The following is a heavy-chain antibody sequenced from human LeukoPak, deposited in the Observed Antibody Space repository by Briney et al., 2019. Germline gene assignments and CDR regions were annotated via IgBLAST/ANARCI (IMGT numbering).Heavy chain of an antibody. CDR1: GFTFDDYA. D-gene: IGHD5-18*01. J-gene: IGHJ4*02. Sequence: GGSLRLSCAASGFTFDDYAMHWVRQAPGKGLEWVSGISWNSGTIGHADSVKGRFTISRDNAKNSLYLQMNSLRAEDTAVYYCARDLSGITGYTYGRGIDYWGQGTLVTVSS. CDR2: ISWNSGTI. V-gene: IGHV3-9*01. CDR3: ARDLSGITGYTYGRGIDY.